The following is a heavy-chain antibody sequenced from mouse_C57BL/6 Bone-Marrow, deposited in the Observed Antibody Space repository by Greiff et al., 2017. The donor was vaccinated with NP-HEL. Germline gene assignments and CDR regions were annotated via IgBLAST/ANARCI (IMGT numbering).Heavy chain of an antibody. CDR2: IDPSDSYT. CDR3: ARRYYYGSSYPSYAMDY. J-gene: IGHJ4*01. V-gene: IGHV1-69*01. Sequence: VQLQQPGAELVMPGASVKLSCKASGYTFTSYWMHWVKQRPGQGLEWIGEIDPSDSYTNYNQKLKGKSTLTVDKSSSTAYMQLSSLTSEDSAVYYCARRYYYGSSYPSYAMDYWGQGTSVTVSS. D-gene: IGHD1-1*01. CDR1: GYTFTSYW.